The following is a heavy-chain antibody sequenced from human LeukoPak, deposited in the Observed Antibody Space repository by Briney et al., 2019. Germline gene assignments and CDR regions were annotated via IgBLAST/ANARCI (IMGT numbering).Heavy chain of an antibody. CDR3: ARENSSGWYYSDY. CDR1: GGSINDHY. J-gene: IGHJ4*02. CDR2: IYYSGST. V-gene: IGHV4-59*11. D-gene: IGHD6-19*01. Sequence: PSETLSLTCTVSGGSINDHYWSWIRQPPGKGLEWIGYIYYSGSTKYKPSLKSRVTILLDMSKNQFSLKLSSVTAADTAVYYCARENSSGWYYSDYWGQGTLVTVSA.